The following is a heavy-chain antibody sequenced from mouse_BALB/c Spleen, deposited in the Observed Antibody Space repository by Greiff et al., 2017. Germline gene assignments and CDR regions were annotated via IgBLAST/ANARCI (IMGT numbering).Heavy chain of an antibody. CDR3: ARSRGLLLYFDD. CDR1: GFTFSSFG. D-gene: IGHD2-3*01. V-gene: IGHV5-17*02. Sequence: DVKLVESGGGLVQPGGSRKLSCAASGFTFSSFGMHWVRQAPEKGLAWVAYISSGSSTIYYADTVKGRFTISRDNPKNTLFLQMTSLRSEDTAMYYCARSRGLLLYFDDWGQGTTLTVSS. CDR2: ISSGSSTI. J-gene: IGHJ2*01.